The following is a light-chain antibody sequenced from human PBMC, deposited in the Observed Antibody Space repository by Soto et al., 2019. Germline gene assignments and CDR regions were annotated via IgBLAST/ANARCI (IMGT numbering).Light chain of an antibody. CDR1: SSDVGSYNY. V-gene: IGLV2-14*01. Sequence: QPVLTQPASVSGSPGQSITISCTGTSSDVGSYNYVSWYQQHPGKAPKLMIYEVSNRPSGVSNRFSGSKSGNTASLTISGLQAEDEADYYCSSYPGISTLEGVFGGGTKLTVL. J-gene: IGLJ3*02. CDR3: SSYPGISTLEGV. CDR2: EVS.